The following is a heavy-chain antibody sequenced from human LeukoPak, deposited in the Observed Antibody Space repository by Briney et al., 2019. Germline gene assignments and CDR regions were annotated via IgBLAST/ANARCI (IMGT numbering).Heavy chain of an antibody. V-gene: IGHV3-21*01. Sequence: SGGSLRLSCAASGFTFSSYSMNWVRQAPGKGLEWVSSISSSSSYIYYADSVKGRFTISRDNAKNSLYLQMNSLRAEDTAVYYCARDGPTYYYDSSGYYYFDYWGQGTLVTVSP. J-gene: IGHJ4*02. CDR3: ARDGPTYYYDSSGYYYFDY. CDR1: GFTFSSYS. CDR2: ISSSSSYI. D-gene: IGHD3-22*01.